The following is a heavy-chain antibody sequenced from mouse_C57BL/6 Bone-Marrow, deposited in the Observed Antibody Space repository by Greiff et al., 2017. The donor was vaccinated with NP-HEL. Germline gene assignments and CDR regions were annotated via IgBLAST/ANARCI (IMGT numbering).Heavy chain of an antibody. V-gene: IGHV1-15*01. CDR1: GYTFTDYE. J-gene: IGHJ2*01. D-gene: IGHD1-1*01. CDR3: TRSFITRVGAGGY. CDR2: IDPETGGT. Sequence: QVQLQQSGAELVRPGASVTLSCKASGYTFTDYEMHWVKQTPVHGLEWIGAIDPETGGTAYNQKFKGKAILTADKSSSTAYMELRSLTSEDSAVYYCTRSFITRVGAGGYWGQGTTLTVSS.